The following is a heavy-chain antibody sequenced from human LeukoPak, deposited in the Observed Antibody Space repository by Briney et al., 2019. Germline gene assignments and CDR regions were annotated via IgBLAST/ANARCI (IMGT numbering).Heavy chain of an antibody. D-gene: IGHD1-26*01. V-gene: IGHV3-30-3*01. CDR3: ARGGSIVGAFDY. CDR2: ILKDGSNA. J-gene: IGHJ4*02. Sequence: GESLRLSCTASAFTFDDFPMHWVRQAPGKGLDWVSLILKDGSNAFYADSVKGRFTISRDNSGNTLFLQMNSLRAEDTAIYYCARGGSIVGAFDYWGQGTLVTVSS. CDR1: AFTFDDFP.